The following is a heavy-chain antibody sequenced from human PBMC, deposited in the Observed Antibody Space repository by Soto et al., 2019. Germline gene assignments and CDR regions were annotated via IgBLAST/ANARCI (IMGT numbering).Heavy chain of an antibody. V-gene: IGHV4-31*03. CDR1: GGSISSGGYY. Sequence: SETLSLTCTVSGGSISSGGYYWSWIRQHPGKGLEWIGYIYYSGSTYYNPSLKSRVTISVDTSKNQFSLKLSSVTAADTAVYYCARVLSYDSSGYYLDPDYYYGMDVWGQGTTVTVSS. CDR3: ARVLSYDSSGYYLDPDYYYGMDV. D-gene: IGHD3-22*01. CDR2: IYYSGST. J-gene: IGHJ6*02.